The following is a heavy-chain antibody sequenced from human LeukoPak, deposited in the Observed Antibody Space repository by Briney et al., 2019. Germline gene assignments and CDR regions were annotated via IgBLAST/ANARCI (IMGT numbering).Heavy chain of an antibody. D-gene: IGHD1-1*01. CDR2: IYYSGST. CDR3: ARDKGYTYPGAFDI. V-gene: IGHV4-61*01. CDR1: GGSVSSGSYY. J-gene: IGHJ3*02. Sequence: SETLSLTCTVSGGSVSSGSYYWSWIRQPPGKGLEWIGYIYYSGSTNYNPSLKSRVTISVDTSKNQFSLKLSSVTAADTAVYYCARDKGYTYPGAFDIWGQGTMVTVSS.